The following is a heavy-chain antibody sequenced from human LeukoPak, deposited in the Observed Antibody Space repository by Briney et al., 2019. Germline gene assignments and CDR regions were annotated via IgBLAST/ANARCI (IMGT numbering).Heavy chain of an antibody. CDR2: IYYSGST. D-gene: IGHD6-13*01. J-gene: IGHJ4*02. CDR3: ARFTAAGPYYFDY. Sequence: PSETLSLTCTASGVSISSYYWSWIRQPPGKGLEWVGYIYYSGSTNYNPSLKSRVTISVDTSKNQFSLKLSSVTAADTAVYYCARFTAAGPYYFDYWGQGTLVTVSS. CDR1: GVSISSYY. V-gene: IGHV4-59*01.